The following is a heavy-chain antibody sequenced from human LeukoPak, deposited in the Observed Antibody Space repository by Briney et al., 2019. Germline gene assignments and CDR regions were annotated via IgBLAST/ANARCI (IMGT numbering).Heavy chain of an antibody. CDR3: ARDLAYSRLDY. D-gene: IGHD5-18*01. V-gene: IGHV3-48*01. Sequence: PGGSLRLSCAASGFTFSSYSMNWVRQAPGKGLEWVSYISSSSSTIYYADSVKGRFTISRDNAKNSLYLQMNSLRAEDTAVYYCARDLAYSRLDYWGQGMLVTVSS. CDR2: ISSSSSTI. J-gene: IGHJ4*02. CDR1: GFTFSSYS.